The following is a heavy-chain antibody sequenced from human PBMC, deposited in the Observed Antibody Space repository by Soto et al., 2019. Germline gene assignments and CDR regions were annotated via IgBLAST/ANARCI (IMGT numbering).Heavy chain of an antibody. CDR1: GYTFSNYA. Sequence: TVRVSCKTSGYTFSNYAISWVRQAPGQGLEWMGCINTGSGYTNYAHDRVTMTKDASTYTAYLEVTSLRSDDTAIYYCARDRVYTGGSDADYWGQGTLVTVSS. J-gene: IGHJ4*02. V-gene: IGHV1-18*01. CDR2: INTGSGYT. CDR3: ARDRVYTGGSDADY. D-gene: IGHD2-8*02.